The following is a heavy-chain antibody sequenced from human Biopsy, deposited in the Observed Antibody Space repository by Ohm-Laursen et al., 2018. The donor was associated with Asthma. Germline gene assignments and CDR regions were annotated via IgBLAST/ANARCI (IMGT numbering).Heavy chain of an antibody. V-gene: IGHV3-30*03. D-gene: IGHD2-21*02. CDR2: ISYDGRET. CDR1: GFRFPIYG. CDR3: TRDRFYNSVTSESFYYGVDV. Sequence: LSLTCAASGFRFPIYGMHWVRQGPGKGPEWVALISYDGRETGYVDSAKGRFTISRDNFRNTVHLQMSSLRPEDSAVYYCTRDRFYNSVTSESFYYGVDVWGQGTTVTVSS. J-gene: IGHJ6*02.